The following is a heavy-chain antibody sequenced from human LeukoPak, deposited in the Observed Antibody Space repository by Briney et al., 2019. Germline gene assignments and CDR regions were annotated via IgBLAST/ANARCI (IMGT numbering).Heavy chain of an antibody. CDR2: ISDSGGSS. V-gene: IGHV3-23*01. J-gene: IGHJ4*02. CDR3: AKDRALHQFDY. Sequence: GGSRRLSCVASGFTFSSFAMNWVRQAPGEGLEWVSSISDSGGSSYYADSVKGRFTISRDNSKNALFLQMNSLRAEDTAIYYCAKDRALHQFDYWGQGTLVTVSS. CDR1: GFTFSSFA.